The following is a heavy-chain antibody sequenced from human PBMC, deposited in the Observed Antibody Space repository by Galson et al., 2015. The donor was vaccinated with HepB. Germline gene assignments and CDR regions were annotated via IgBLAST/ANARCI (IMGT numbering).Heavy chain of an antibody. V-gene: IGHV3-74*01. CDR1: GFTFSSYW. J-gene: IGHJ6*02. D-gene: IGHD5-18*01. CDR3: AREPYSYGYDYYYGMDV. CDR2: INSDGSST. Sequence: SLRLSCAASGFTFSSYWMHWVRQAPGKGLVWVSRINSDGSSTSYADSVKGRFTISRDNAKNTLYLQMNSLRAEDTAVYYCAREPYSYGYDYYYGMDVWGQGTTVTVSS.